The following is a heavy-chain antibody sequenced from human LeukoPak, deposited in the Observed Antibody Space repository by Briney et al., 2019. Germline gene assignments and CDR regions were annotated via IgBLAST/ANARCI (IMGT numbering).Heavy chain of an antibody. CDR3: AREEASIYYGSGSYYRDDAFDI. D-gene: IGHD3-10*01. V-gene: IGHV1-18*04. J-gene: IGHJ3*02. CDR2: ISAYNGNT. CDR1: GYTFTGSY. Sequence: ASVKVSCKASGYTFTGSYMHWVRQAPGQGLEWMGWISAYNGNTNYAQKLQGRVTMTTDTSTSTAYMELRRLRSDDTAVYYCAREEASIYYGSGSYYRDDAFDIWGQGTMVTVSS.